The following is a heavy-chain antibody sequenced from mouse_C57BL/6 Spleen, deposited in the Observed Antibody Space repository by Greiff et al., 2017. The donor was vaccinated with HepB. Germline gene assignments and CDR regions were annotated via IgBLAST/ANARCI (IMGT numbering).Heavy chain of an antibody. CDR3: ARSDCYGSSFWIAY. CDR1: GYTFTSYD. Sequence: VQLQQSGPELVKPGASVKLSCKASGYTFTSYDINWVKQRPGQGLEWIGWIYPRDGSTKYNEKFKGKATLTVDTSSSTAYMELHSLTAEDSAVYFCARSDCYGSSFWIAYWGQGTLVTVSA. CDR2: IYPRDGST. D-gene: IGHD1-1*01. V-gene: IGHV1-85*01. J-gene: IGHJ3*01.